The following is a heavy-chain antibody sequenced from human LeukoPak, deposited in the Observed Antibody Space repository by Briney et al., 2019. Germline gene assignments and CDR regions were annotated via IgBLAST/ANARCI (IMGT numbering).Heavy chain of an antibody. CDR1: GYSFTSYW. Sequence: GESLKISCKGPGYSFTSYWIGWVRQMPGKGLEWMGIIYPGDSDTRYSPSFQGQVTISADKSISTAYLQWSSLKASDTAMYYCARLNYYDSSGYSKLGNAFDIWGQGTMVTVSS. V-gene: IGHV5-51*01. CDR3: ARLNYYDSSGYSKLGNAFDI. D-gene: IGHD3-22*01. J-gene: IGHJ3*02. CDR2: IYPGDSDT.